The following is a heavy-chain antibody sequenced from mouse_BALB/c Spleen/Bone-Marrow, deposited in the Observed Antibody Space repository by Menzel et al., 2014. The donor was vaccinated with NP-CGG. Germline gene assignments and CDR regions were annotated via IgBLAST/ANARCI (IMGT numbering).Heavy chain of an antibody. CDR2: INNNDGNT. D-gene: IGHD1-1*01. J-gene: IGHJ2*01. CDR1: GFTFSSSG. V-gene: IGHV5-6-3*01. Sequence: EVKLMESGGGLVQPGGSLKLSCAASGFTFSSSGLSWVRQTPDQRLELVATINNNDGNTYYPDRVKGRFTISRDNAKNTLYLRMSSLKSEDTAMYYCARDNYGSRFDYWGQGTTLTVSS. CDR3: ARDNYGSRFDY.